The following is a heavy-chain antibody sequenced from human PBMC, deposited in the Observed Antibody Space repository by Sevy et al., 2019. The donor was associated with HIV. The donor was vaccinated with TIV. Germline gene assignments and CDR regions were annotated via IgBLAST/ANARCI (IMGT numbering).Heavy chain of an antibody. Sequence: SETLSLTCAVYGGSFNNDYWTWIRQPPGKGLEWIGEVSRAGTTKYNPSLQSRTTMSLDTSTNQFSLKLTSVTAADTAMYYCARSVPSVVTGPVGLFFQVYSGWFDPWGQGIMVTVSS. CDR2: VSRAGTT. CDR3: ARSVPSVVTGPVGLFFQVYSGWFDP. V-gene: IGHV4-34*10. D-gene: IGHD2-21*01. CDR1: GGSFNNDY. J-gene: IGHJ5*02.